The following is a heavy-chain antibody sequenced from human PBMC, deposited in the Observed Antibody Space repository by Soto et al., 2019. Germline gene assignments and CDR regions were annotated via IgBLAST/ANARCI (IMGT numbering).Heavy chain of an antibody. J-gene: IGHJ4*02. V-gene: IGHV3-72*01. D-gene: IGHD2-8*01. Sequence: PEGPLRVSGGTSRLAFSDYNMDCVRQAPGKRLEWVGRSRSRLDRYTAQYAASVEGRFTITRDDSKNSLNLQMNRLKSEDTAVYYCARNGVTCRTSYCDLDYWGRGTLVIVSS. CDR3: ARNGVTCRTSYCDLDY. CDR1: RLAFSDYN. CDR2: SRSRLDRYTA.